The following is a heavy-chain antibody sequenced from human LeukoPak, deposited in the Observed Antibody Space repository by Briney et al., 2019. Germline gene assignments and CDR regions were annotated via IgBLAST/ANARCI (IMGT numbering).Heavy chain of an antibody. CDR1: GLTFSSYG. J-gene: IGHJ6*03. V-gene: IGHV3-23*01. Sequence: PGGSLRLSCAASGLTFSSYGMTWVRQAPGKGLEWVSSIGGGGGGTYYADSVKGRFTISRDNSKNTLYLQMNSLRAEDTAVYYCAREGSDWNYYYYMDVWGKGTTVTISS. D-gene: IGHD6-19*01. CDR3: AREGSDWNYYYYMDV. CDR2: IGGGGGGT.